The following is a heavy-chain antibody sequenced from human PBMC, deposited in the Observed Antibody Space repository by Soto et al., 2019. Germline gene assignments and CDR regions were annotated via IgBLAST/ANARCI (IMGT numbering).Heavy chain of an antibody. D-gene: IGHD3-10*01. CDR3: ARVAWFGVGSAKTNDY. V-gene: IGHV4-30-4*01. CDR1: GGSISSGDYY. CDR2: IYYSGST. Sequence: QVQLQESGPGLVKPSQTLSLTCTVSGGSISSGDYYWSWIRQPPGKGLEWIGYIYYSGSTYYNPSLKSRVTISVDTSKNQFSLKLSSVTAADTAVYYCARVAWFGVGSAKTNDYWGQGTLVTVSS. J-gene: IGHJ4*02.